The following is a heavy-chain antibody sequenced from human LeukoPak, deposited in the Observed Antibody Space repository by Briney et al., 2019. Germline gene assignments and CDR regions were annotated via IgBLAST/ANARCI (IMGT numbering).Heavy chain of an antibody. Sequence: SLRLSCAASGFTLAVYAMHWVGEAPGKGREWVSGISWISNTIGYADSVKGRFTIARDNAKNSLYLQMNSLRPEDTALYYCAKDAGGYYYYYMGLWGKGTRVTISS. D-gene: IGHD1-26*01. CDR3: AKDAGGYYYYYMGL. J-gene: IGHJ6*03. CDR2: ISWISNTI. V-gene: IGHV3-9*01. CDR1: GFTLAVYA.